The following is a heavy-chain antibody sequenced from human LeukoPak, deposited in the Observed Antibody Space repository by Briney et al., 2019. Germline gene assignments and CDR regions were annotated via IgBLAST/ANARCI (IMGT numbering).Heavy chain of an antibody. J-gene: IGHJ5*02. CDR3: ARDQYYDSKGWFDP. CDR2: ISTYNVNT. Sequence: ASVKVSCKASEYTFTGYYMHWVRQAPGQGLEWMGWISTYNVNTNYAQKLQGRVTMTTDTSTSTAYMELRSLRSDDTAVYYCARDQYYDSKGWFDPWGQGTLVTVSS. CDR1: EYTFTGYY. D-gene: IGHD3-22*01. V-gene: IGHV1-18*04.